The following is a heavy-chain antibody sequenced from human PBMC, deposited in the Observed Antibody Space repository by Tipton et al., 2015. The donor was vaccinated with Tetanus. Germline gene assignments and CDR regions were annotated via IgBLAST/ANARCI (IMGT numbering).Heavy chain of an antibody. Sequence: SLRLSCAASGFTFDDYAMHWVRQAPGKGLEWVSGISWNSGSIGYADSVKGRFTISRDNAKNSLYLQMNSLRAEDTALYYCAKLPSDAYYDSSGYSTGDYWGQGTLVTVSS. J-gene: IGHJ4*02. CDR2: ISWNSGSI. CDR1: GFTFDDYA. CDR3: AKLPSDAYYDSSGYSTGDY. D-gene: IGHD3-22*01. V-gene: IGHV3-9*01.